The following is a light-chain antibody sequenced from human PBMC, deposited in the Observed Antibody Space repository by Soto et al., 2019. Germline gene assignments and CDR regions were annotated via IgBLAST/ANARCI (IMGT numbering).Light chain of an antibody. CDR1: QSVSNNY. V-gene: IGKV3-20*01. CDR2: GAS. Sequence: EIVLTQSPGTLSLSPGERATLSCRASQSVSNNYLAWYQQKPGQAPRLLIYGASNRATGIPDRFSGSGSGTDFTLTISGLEPDAFAVYYCQQYGGSGTFGQGTKVELK. CDR3: QQYGGSGT. J-gene: IGKJ1*01.